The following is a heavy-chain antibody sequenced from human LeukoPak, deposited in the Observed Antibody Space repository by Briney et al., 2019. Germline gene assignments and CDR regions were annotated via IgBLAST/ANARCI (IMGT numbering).Heavy chain of an antibody. CDR3: ARATDEVDTTHLGY. D-gene: IGHD5-18*01. J-gene: IGHJ4*02. CDR2: INHSGST. Sequence: SETLSLTCAVYGGSFSGYYWSWIRQPPGKGLEWIGEINHSGSTNYNPSLKSRVTISVDTSKNQFSLKLSSVTAADTAAYYCARATDEVDTTHLGYWGQGTLVTVSS. CDR1: GGSFSGYY. V-gene: IGHV4-34*01.